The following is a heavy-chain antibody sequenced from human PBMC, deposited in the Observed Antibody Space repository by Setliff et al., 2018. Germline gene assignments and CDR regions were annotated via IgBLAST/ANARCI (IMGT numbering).Heavy chain of an antibody. Sequence: SETLSLTCTVSGDSSSGHHWSWIRQPPGKGLEWIGQINYGGDTIYNPSFKSRVIVSEDTAKNHFSLTMTSVTAADTALYFCARGFPVTSYRSHYYMDVWGEGTTVTVSS. D-gene: IGHD4-4*01. J-gene: IGHJ6*03. CDR3: ARGFPVTSYRSHYYMDV. CDR1: GDSSSGHH. V-gene: IGHV4-34*01. CDR2: INYGGDT.